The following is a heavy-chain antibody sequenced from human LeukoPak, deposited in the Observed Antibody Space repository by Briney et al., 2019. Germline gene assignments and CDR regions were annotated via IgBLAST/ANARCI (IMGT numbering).Heavy chain of an antibody. CDR2: IYWNDDK. V-gene: IGHV2-5*01. CDR3: ARTGGYSGYDLMEKYYFDY. CDR1: GFSLSTSGVG. D-gene: IGHD5-12*01. J-gene: IGHJ4*02. Sequence: VSGPTLVNPTQTLTLTCTFSGFSLSTSGVGVGWIRQPPGKALEWLALIYWNDDKRYSPSLKSRLTITKDTSKNQVVLTMTNMDPVDTATYYCARTGGYSGYDLMEKYYFDYRGLGTLVTVSS.